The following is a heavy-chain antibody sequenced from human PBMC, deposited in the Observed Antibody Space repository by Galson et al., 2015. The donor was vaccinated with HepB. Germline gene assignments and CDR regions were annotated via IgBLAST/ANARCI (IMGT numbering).Heavy chain of an antibody. J-gene: IGHJ4*02. V-gene: IGHV3-48*02. CDR1: GFTFSSSN. CDR3: VRDRAYDYFPDF. Sequence: SLRLSCAASGFTFSSSNMNWVRQAPGKGLEWISYISSSTSTICYADSVKGRCTISRDNAKNSLYLQMNSLRDEDTAVYYCVRDRAYDYFPDFWGQGTLVTVSS. D-gene: IGHD3-16*01. CDR2: ISSSTSTI.